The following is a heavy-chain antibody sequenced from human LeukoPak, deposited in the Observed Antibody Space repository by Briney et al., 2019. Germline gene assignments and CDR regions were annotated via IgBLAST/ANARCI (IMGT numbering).Heavy chain of an antibody. CDR3: AKDHGYSYGFPDY. CDR2: IRYDGSGQ. J-gene: IGHJ4*02. D-gene: IGHD5-18*01. V-gene: IGHV3-30*02. CDR1: GFTFTDYG. Sequence: GGSLRLSCAASGFTFTDYGIHWVRQAPGKGLEWVTFIRYDGSGQYYADSVKGRFTISRDNSKITLYLQMNSLRPEDTAVYYCAKDHGYSYGFPDYWGLGTLVTVSS.